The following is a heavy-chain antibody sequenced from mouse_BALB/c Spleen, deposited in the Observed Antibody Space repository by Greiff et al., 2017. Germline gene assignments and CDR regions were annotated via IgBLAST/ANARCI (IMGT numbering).Heavy chain of an antibody. J-gene: IGHJ3*01. Sequence: DVQLQESGGGLVKPGGSLKLSCAASGFTFSSYAMSWVRQTPEKRLEWVATISSGGSYTYYPDSVKGRFTISRDNAKNTLYLQMSSLRSEDTAMYYCARQGITTAEGFAYWGQGTLVTVSA. D-gene: IGHD1-2*01. CDR3: ARQGITTAEGFAY. CDR2: ISSGGSYT. CDR1: GFTFSSYA. V-gene: IGHV5-9-3*01.